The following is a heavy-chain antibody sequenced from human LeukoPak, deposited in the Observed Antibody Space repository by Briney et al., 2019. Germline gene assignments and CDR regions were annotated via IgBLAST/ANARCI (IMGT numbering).Heavy chain of an antibody. D-gene: IGHD4-17*01. V-gene: IGHV4-59*08. Sequence: KPSETLSLTCTVSGGSISSYYWSWIRQPPGKGLEWIGYIYYSGSGSTNYNPSLKSRVSISVDTSKNHFSLKLSSVTAADTAVYYCARGPWTTVTSFDYWGQGTLVTVSS. CDR1: GGSISSYY. CDR2: IYYSGSGST. J-gene: IGHJ4*02. CDR3: ARGPWTTVTSFDY.